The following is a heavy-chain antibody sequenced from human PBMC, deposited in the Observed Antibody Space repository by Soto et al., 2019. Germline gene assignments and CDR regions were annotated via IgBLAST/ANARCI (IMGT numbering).Heavy chain of an antibody. V-gene: IGHV1-2*04. D-gene: IGHD1-7*01. Sequence: ASVKVSCQASGYTFTGYYMHWVRQAPGQGLEWMGWINPNSGGTNYAQKFQGWVTMTRDTSISTAYMELSRLRSDDTAVYYCARVTGNYDPYYFDYWGQGTLVTSPQ. CDR2: INPNSGGT. J-gene: IGHJ4*02. CDR3: ARVTGNYDPYYFDY. CDR1: GYTFTGYY.